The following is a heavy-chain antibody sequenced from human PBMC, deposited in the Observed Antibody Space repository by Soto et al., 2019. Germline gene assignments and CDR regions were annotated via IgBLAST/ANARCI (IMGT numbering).Heavy chain of an antibody. CDR2: IYYSGST. J-gene: IGHJ6*02. CDR1: GGYISSYY. D-gene: IGHD3-3*01. V-gene: IGHV4-59*01. CDR3: ARGSGYYSDHYYYYGMDV. Sequence: PSETLSLTCTVSGGYISSYYWSWIRQPPGKGLEWIGYIYYSGSTNYNPSLKSRVTISVDTSKNQFSLKLSSVTAADTAVYYCARGSGYYSDHYYYYGMDVWGQGTTVTVSS.